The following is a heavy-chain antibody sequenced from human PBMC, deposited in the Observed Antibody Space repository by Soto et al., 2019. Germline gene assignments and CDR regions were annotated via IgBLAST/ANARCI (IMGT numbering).Heavy chain of an antibody. CDR3: ARDSAFYCSSTSCYPGNFDY. V-gene: IGHV3-48*02. CDR1: GFTFSSYS. Sequence: SLRLSCAASGFTFSSYSMNWVRQAPGKGLEWVSYISSSSSTIYYADSVRGRFTISRDNAKNSLYLQMNSLRDEDTAVYYCARDSAFYCSSTSCYPGNFDYWGQG. CDR2: ISSSSSTI. J-gene: IGHJ4*02. D-gene: IGHD2-2*01.